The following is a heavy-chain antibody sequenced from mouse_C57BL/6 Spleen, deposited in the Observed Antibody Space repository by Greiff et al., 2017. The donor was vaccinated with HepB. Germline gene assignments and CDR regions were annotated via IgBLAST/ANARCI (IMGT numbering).Heavy chain of an antibody. Sequence: QVQLQQPGAELVKPGASVKLSCKASGYTFTSYWMQWVKQRPGQGLEWIGEIDPSDSYTNYNQKLKGKATLTVDTSSSTAYMQLSSLTSEDSAVYYCTRGNYYGSSYYYFDYWGQGTTLTVSS. CDR1: GYTFTSYW. J-gene: IGHJ2*01. CDR2: IDPSDSYT. V-gene: IGHV1-50*01. CDR3: TRGNYYGSSYYYFDY. D-gene: IGHD1-1*01.